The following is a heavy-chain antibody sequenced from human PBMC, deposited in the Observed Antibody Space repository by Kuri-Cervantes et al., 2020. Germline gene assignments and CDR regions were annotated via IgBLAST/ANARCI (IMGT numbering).Heavy chain of an antibody. D-gene: IGHD3-22*01. V-gene: IGHV3-74*01. Sequence: GGSLRLSCAASGFTFSSYWMHWVRQAPGKGLVWVSRINSDGSSTSYADSVKGRFTISRDNAKNTLYLQMNSLRAEDTAVYYCAGDSPGGSGYYYWYFDLWGRGTLVTVSS. CDR1: GFTFSSYW. CDR2: INSDGSST. CDR3: AGDSPGGSGYYYWYFDL. J-gene: IGHJ2*01.